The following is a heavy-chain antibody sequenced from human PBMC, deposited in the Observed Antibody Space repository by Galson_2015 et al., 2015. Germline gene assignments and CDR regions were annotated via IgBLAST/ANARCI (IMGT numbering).Heavy chain of an antibody. CDR2: IIPIFGTA. CDR1: GGTFSSYA. J-gene: IGHJ4*02. D-gene: IGHD6-13*01. V-gene: IGHV1-69*13. Sequence: SVKVSCKASGGTFSSYAISWVRQAPGQGLEWMGGIIPIFGTANYAQKFQGKVTITADESTSTAYMELSSLRSEDTAMYYCARHFPPSAAAGTGGDYWGQGTLVTVSS. CDR3: ARHFPPSAAAGTGGDY.